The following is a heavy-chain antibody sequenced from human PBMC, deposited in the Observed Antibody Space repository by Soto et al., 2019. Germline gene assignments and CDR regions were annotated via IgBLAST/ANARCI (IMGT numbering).Heavy chain of an antibody. Sequence: EVQLVESGGDLVQPGGSLRLSCAASGFSISSYWMNWVRQAPGKGLEWVAIIRKDGSEKYYVDSVKGRFTISGDNAKNSLYLQMNSPRDDDTAVYYCAGGSGWLSDYWGRVTVVTVSS. CDR3: AGGSGWLSDY. V-gene: IGHV3-7*03. CDR2: IRKDGSEK. CDR1: GFSISSYW. J-gene: IGHJ4*02. D-gene: IGHD6-19*01.